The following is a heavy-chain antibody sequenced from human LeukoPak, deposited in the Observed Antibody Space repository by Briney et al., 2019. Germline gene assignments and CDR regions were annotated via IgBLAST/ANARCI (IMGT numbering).Heavy chain of an antibody. Sequence: GGSLRLSCAASGFTVSRNHMSWVRQAPGKGLGWVSVICSGGSTHYADSVKGRVTISRDNSKIALYRQMNSLRAEDTAVYHCARGPAGYNWGQGTRVTVS. V-gene: IGHV3-53*01. D-gene: IGHD1-1*01. CDR3: ARGPAGYN. CDR2: ICSGGST. J-gene: IGHJ4*02. CDR1: GFTVSRNH.